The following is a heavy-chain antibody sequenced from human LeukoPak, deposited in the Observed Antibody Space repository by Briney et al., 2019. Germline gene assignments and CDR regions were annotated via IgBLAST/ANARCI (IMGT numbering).Heavy chain of an antibody. J-gene: IGHJ4*02. V-gene: IGHV3-11*04. CDR1: GFSVSDYY. D-gene: IGHD6-13*01. Sequence: GGSLRLSCAASGFSVSDYYMNWIRQAPGKGLEWVSYISSSSTTIHYADSVKGRFTISRDNAKNSVYLQMNSLRAEDTAVYYCARVLSSSWYLGYWGQGTLVTVSS. CDR2: ISSSSTTI. CDR3: ARVLSSSWYLGY.